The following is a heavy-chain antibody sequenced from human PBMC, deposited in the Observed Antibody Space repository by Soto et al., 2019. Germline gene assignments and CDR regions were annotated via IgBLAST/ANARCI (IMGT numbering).Heavy chain of an antibody. CDR2: VSGSGGDT. V-gene: IGHV3-23*01. CDR3: ARALIFGVVIIPPPLGMDV. Sequence: PGGSLRLSCAASGFTFKTYAMTWVRQAPGKGLEWVSSVSGSGGDTYYADSVKGRFTISRDNSKNTLYLQMNSLRAEDTAVCYCARALIFGVVIIPPPLGMDVWGQGTTVTVSS. CDR1: GFTFKTYA. J-gene: IGHJ6*02. D-gene: IGHD3-3*01.